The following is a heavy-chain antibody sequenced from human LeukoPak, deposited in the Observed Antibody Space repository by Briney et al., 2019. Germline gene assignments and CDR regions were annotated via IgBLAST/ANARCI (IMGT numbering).Heavy chain of an antibody. CDR3: AKPLGGSYLFDL. V-gene: IGHV3-23*01. D-gene: IGHD1-26*01. J-gene: IGHJ4*02. Sequence: GGSLRLSCAASGFTFSSYAMTWVRRAPGKGLEWVSTIEVGGAMTHYADSVKGRLTISRDTSKSTLFLQMTNLRVEDTAVYYCAKPLGGSYLFDLWGPGTLVIVSS. CDR1: GFTFSSYA. CDR2: IEVGGAMT.